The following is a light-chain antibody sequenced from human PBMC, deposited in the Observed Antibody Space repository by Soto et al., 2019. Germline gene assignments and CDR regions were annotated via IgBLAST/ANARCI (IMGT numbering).Light chain of an antibody. CDR3: QQYNSYSGT. CDR1: QSISSW. J-gene: IGKJ2*01. V-gene: IGKV1-5*03. CDR2: KAS. Sequence: DIQMTQSPSTLSASVGDRVTITCRASQSISSWVAWYQQKPGKAPKLLIYKASSLESGVPSRFSGSRSGTEFTPTISSLQTDDFATSDGQQYNSYSGTSGQGTKLEIK.